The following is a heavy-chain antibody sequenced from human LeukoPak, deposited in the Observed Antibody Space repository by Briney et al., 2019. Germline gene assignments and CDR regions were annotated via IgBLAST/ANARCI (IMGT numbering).Heavy chain of an antibody. V-gene: IGHV1-3*01. CDR3: ARERTYYDRALGV. Sequence: GGSVKVSCKASGYTFTNYAMHWVRLAPGQRLQWMGWINLVNGNTKYSQYFEGRVTITRDTSASTVYMELSSLRSEDTAVYYCARERTYYDRALGVWGKGTTVIISS. CDR1: GYTFTNYA. CDR2: INLVNGNT. D-gene: IGHD3-10*02. J-gene: IGHJ6*04.